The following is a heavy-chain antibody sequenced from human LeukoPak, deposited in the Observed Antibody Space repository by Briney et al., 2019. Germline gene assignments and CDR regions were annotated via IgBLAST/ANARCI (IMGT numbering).Heavy chain of an antibody. D-gene: IGHD2-2*01. J-gene: IGHJ4*02. CDR2: INPSGGST. Sequence: ASVKVSCKASGYTFTSYYMHWVRQAPGQGLEWMGIINPSGGSTSYAQKFQGRVTMTRDTSTSTVYMELSSLRSEDTAVYYCARDRVVVVPAASQFDYWGQGTLVTVSS. CDR1: GYTFTSYY. V-gene: IGHV1-46*01. CDR3: ARDRVVVVPAASQFDY.